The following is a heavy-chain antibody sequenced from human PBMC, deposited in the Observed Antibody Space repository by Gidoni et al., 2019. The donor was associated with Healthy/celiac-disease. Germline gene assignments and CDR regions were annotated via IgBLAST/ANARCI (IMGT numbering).Heavy chain of an antibody. CDR2: IRSKAYGGTT. CDR3: TRDARGYSYGGTDY. D-gene: IGHD5-18*01. V-gene: IGHV3-49*05. CDR1: GFTFGDYA. Sequence: EVQLVESGGGLVKPGRSLRLSCTASGFTFGDYAMSWFRQAPGKGLEWVGFIRSKAYGGTTEYAASVKGRFTISRDDSKSIAYLQMNSLKTEDTAVYYCTRDARGYSYGGTDYWGQGTLVTVSS. J-gene: IGHJ4*02.